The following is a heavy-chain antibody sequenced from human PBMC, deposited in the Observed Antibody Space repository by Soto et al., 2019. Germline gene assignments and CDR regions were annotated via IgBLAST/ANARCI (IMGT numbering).Heavy chain of an antibody. D-gene: IGHD3-22*01. CDR1: GGSISSYY. V-gene: IGHV4-59*01. Sequence: PSETLSLPCTVSGGSISSYYWSWIRQPPGKGLEWIGYIYYSGSTNYNPSLKSRVTISVDTSKNQFSLKLSSVTAADTAVYYCARDQNNYYDSSGYYSWFDPWGQGTLVTVSS. CDR2: IYYSGST. CDR3: ARDQNNYYDSSGYYSWFDP. J-gene: IGHJ5*02.